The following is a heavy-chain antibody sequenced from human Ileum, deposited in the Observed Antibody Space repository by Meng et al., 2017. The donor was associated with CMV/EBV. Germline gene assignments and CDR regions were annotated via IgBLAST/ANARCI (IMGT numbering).Heavy chain of an antibody. CDR1: GGSISTSDYY. CDR3: ARRLPRWGTDV. V-gene: IGHV4-39*07. CDR2: MHYSGPT. Sequence: SETLSLTCTVSGGSISTSDYYWGWIRQPPGKGLEWIGSMHYSGPTYYNPSLKSRVTISVDTSNNQFSLNLNSVTAADTAVYYCARRLPRWGTDVWGQGTMVTVSS. J-gene: IGHJ6*02. D-gene: IGHD2-8*02.